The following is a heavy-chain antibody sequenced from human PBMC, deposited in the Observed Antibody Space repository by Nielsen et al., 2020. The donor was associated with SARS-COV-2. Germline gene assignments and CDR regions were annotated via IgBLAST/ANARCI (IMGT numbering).Heavy chain of an antibody. D-gene: IGHD6-19*01. CDR2: IDQSGSMRYNPSGST. Sequence: SETLSLTCAVYAGSFSGYYWTWIRQSPGKGLEWIGEIDQSGSMRYNPSGSTNYNPSLKNRVTISVETSKNQFSLKLSSVTAADTAVYYCARHHSSGWYMRWFDPWGQGTLVTVSS. CDR3: ARHHSSGWYMRWFDP. J-gene: IGHJ5*02. V-gene: IGHV4-34*01. CDR1: AGSFSGYY.